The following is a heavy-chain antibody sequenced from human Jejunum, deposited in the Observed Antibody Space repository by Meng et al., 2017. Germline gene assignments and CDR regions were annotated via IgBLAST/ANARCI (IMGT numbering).Heavy chain of an antibody. V-gene: IGHV1-3*04. J-gene: IGHJ4*02. D-gene: IGHD2-15*01. Sequence: QVQLVPSAAAVKEPGASVKVSCKASGYIFKNYAMQWVRQAPGQRLDWIGWINTDNGDTQSSQTFQGRVTITRDTSASTTYMELSSLRSEDTAVYFCARERQTSGEDYWGQGTLVTVSS. CDR2: INTDNGDT. CDR3: ARERQTSGEDY. CDR1: GYIFKNYA.